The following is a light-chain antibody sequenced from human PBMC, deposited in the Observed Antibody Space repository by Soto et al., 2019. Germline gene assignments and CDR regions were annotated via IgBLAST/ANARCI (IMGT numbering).Light chain of an antibody. CDR1: QGISSY. Sequence: AIRMTQSPSSLSASTGDRVTITCRASQGISSYLAWYQQKPGKAPKLLIYAASTLQSGVPSRFSGSGSGTDFTLNIICLQSEDFATYYCQQYYSYPRYTFGQGTKLEIK. J-gene: IGKJ2*01. CDR2: AAS. CDR3: QQYYSYPRYT. V-gene: IGKV1-8*01.